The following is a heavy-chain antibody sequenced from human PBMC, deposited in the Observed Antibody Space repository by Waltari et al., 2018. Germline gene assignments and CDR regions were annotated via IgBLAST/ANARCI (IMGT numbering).Heavy chain of an antibody. CDR3: ARTMAAAGWSADY. D-gene: IGHD6-13*01. V-gene: IGHV2-70*13. CDR2: IDWDGDK. CDR1: GFSLSTNGMC. J-gene: IGHJ4*02. Sequence: QVTLRESGPALVKPTQTLTLTCAFSGFSLSTNGMCVSWIRQPPGKALEWLALIDWDGDKYYSASLRTKLTISKDTSKDHVVLRMASMDPVDTATYYCARTMAAAGWSADYWGQGALVTVSS.